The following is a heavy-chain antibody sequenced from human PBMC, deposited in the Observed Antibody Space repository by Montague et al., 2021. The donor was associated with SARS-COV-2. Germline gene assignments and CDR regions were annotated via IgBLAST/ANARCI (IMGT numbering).Heavy chain of an antibody. V-gene: IGHV4-30-2*06. CDR1: GVSISSGDYS. D-gene: IGHD2/OR15-2a*01. Sequence: TLSLTCTVSGVSISSGDYSWNWIRQSPGKGLEWIGFIYESGSTLYNPSLKSRITISVDRSKNQFSLRVNSVTAADTAVYYCARKIIANAFDVWGHGTTVTVSS. J-gene: IGHJ3*01. CDR3: ARKIIANAFDV. CDR2: IYESGST.